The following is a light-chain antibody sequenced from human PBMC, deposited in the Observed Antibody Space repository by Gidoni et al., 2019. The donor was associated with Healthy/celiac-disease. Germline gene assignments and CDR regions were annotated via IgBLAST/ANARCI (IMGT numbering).Light chain of an antibody. CDR1: QGINNY. CDR3: QKYNSAPHT. CDR2: AAS. Sequence: DIQMNQSPSSLSASVGDKVTIPCRASQGINNYLAWYQQKPGKVPKLLIYAASTLQSGVPSRFSGSGSGTDFTLTISSLQPEDVATYYCQKYNSAPHTFGGGTKVEIK. J-gene: IGKJ4*01. V-gene: IGKV1-27*01.